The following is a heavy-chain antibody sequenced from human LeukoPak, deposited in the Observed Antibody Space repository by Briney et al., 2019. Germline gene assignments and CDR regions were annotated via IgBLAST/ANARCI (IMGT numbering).Heavy chain of an antibody. CDR1: GYTFTSYY. D-gene: IGHD3-3*01. V-gene: IGHV1-46*01. J-gene: IGHJ6*03. CDR3: ARGGITIFGVVIFDYYYMDV. Sequence: ASVKVSCKASGYTFTSYYMHWVRQAPGQGLEWMGIINPSGGSTSYAQKFQGRVTMTMDMSTSTVYMELSSLRSEDTAVYYCARGGITIFGVVIFDYYYMDVWGKGTTVTVSS. CDR2: INPSGGST.